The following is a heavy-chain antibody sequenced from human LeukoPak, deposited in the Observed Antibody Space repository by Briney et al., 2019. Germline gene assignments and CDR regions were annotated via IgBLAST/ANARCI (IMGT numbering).Heavy chain of an antibody. V-gene: IGHV3-43*01. D-gene: IGHD3-10*02. J-gene: IGHJ4*02. Sequence: GGSLRLSCATSGFNFDRYAIRWVRQAPGKGLEWVSLAGWAGGTTFYSDSVRGRFTISRDSGRKSVYLQMNSLTTDDTAFYFCAKELDTMFFDYWGQGALVTVSS. CDR3: AKELDTMFFDY. CDR1: GFNFDRYA. CDR2: AGWAGGTT.